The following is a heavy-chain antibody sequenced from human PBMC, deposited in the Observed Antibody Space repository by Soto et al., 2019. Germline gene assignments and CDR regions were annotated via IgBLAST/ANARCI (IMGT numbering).Heavy chain of an antibody. J-gene: IGHJ2*01. CDR1: GGTFSSYA. CDR3: ARGVYYYDSSGYYYGDWYFDL. CDR2: VIPIFGTA. V-gene: IGHV1-69*01. D-gene: IGHD3-22*01. Sequence: QVQLVQSGAEVKKPGSSVKVSCKASGGTFSSYAISWVRQAPGQGLEWMGGVIPIFGTAKYAQKFQGRVTITANESTSTAYMELSSLRSEDTAVYYCARGVYYYDSSGYYYGDWYFDLWGRGTLVTVSS.